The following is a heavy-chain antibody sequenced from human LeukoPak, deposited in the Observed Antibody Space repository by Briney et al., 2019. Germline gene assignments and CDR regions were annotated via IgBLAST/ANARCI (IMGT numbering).Heavy chain of an antibody. D-gene: IGHD4-11*01. CDR2: IWSDGSNR. V-gene: IGHV3-33*01. CDR1: GFTYSHYG. Sequence: GRSLRLPCAASGFTYSHYGMHWVRQAPGKGLEWVAVIWSDGSNRFYAGSVKGRFTISRDNSQNTLFLQMNSLRAEDTAMYYCARDAQRGFDYSNSLEYWGHGTLVTVSS. J-gene: IGHJ4*01. CDR3: ARDAQRGFDYSNSLEY.